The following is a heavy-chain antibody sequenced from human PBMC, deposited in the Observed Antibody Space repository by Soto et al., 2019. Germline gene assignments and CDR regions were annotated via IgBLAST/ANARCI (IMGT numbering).Heavy chain of an antibody. J-gene: IGHJ4*02. Sequence: ASVKVSSKASGYTFTSYGFTWVRQAPGQGLEWMGWISGYNANTNYAQKLQGRVTMTTNTSTSTAYMELRSLRSDDTAVYYCARGPSCGCFDFWGQGTLVTVSS. CDR2: ISGYNANT. CDR1: GYTFTSYG. D-gene: IGHD5-12*01. CDR3: ARGPSCGCFDF. V-gene: IGHV1-18*01.